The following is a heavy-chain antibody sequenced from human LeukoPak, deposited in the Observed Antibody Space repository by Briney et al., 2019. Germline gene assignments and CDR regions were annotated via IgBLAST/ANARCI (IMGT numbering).Heavy chain of an antibody. J-gene: IGHJ4*02. D-gene: IGHD1-1*01. V-gene: IGHV3-33*01. CDR3: VRSGTDFDY. CDR2: IWYDGSNK. CDR1: GSIFSSYG. Sequence: GGSLRLSCAASGSIFSSYGMHWVRQAPGKGLEWVAVIWYDGSNKYYADSVKGRFAISRDNSKNTLYLQMNSLRAEDTAVYYCVRSGTDFDYWGQGTLVTVSS.